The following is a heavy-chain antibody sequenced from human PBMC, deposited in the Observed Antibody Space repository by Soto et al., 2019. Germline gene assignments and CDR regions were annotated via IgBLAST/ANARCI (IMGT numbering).Heavy chain of an antibody. CDR2: IKQDGSEK. J-gene: IGHJ6*02. CDR3: ARVSGGGYDFWSGYYTGIALYGMDV. V-gene: IGHV3-7*03. CDR1: GFTFSGYW. Sequence: LRLSCAASGFTFSGYWMSWVRQAPGKGLEWVANIKQDGSEKYYVDSVKGRFTISRDNAKNSLYLQMNSLRAEDTAVYYCARVSGGGYDFWSGYYTGIALYGMDVWGQGTTVTVSS. D-gene: IGHD3-3*01.